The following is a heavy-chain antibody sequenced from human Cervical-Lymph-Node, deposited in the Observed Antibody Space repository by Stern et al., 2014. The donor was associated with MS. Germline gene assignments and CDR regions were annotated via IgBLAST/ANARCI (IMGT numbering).Heavy chain of an antibody. CDR3: AKGGEPRRNWFDP. V-gene: IGHV3-23*04. Sequence: EDQLVESGGGLVQPGGSLRLSCAASGFTFSSYAMSWVRQAPGKGLEWVSAISGSGGSTYYADSVKGRFTISRDNSKNPRYLQMNSLRAEDTAVYDCAKGGEPRRNWFDPWGQGTLVTVSS. D-gene: IGHD1-14*01. CDR1: GFTFSSYA. CDR2: ISGSGGST. J-gene: IGHJ5*02.